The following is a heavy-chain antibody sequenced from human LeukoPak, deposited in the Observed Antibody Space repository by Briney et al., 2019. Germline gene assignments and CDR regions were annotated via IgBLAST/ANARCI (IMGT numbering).Heavy chain of an antibody. CDR1: GGSISSYY. Sequence: TLSLTCTVSGGSISSYYWSWIRQPPGKALEWLALIDWDDDKYYSTSLKTRLTISKDTSKNQVVLTMTNMDPVDTATYYCARTTVTTFPELDFDYWGQGTLVTVSS. D-gene: IGHD4-17*01. CDR3: ARTTVTTFPELDFDY. CDR2: IDWDDDK. V-gene: IGHV2-70*18. J-gene: IGHJ4*02.